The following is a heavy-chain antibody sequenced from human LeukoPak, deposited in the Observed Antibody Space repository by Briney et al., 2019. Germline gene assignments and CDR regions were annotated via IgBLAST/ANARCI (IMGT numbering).Heavy chain of an antibody. Sequence: ASVKVSCKASGYTFTSYAMHWVRPAPGQRLEWMGWINAGNGNTKYSQKFQGRVTITRDTSASTAYMELSSLRSEDTAVYYCARDHYYGSGTLYGMDVWGKGTTVTVSS. D-gene: IGHD3-10*01. CDR3: ARDHYYGSGTLYGMDV. CDR2: INAGNGNT. J-gene: IGHJ6*04. CDR1: GYTFTSYA. V-gene: IGHV1-3*01.